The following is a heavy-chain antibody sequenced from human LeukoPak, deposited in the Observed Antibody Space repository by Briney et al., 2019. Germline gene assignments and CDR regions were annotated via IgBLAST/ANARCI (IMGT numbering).Heavy chain of an antibody. CDR2: IRSSGSTI. D-gene: IGHD6-13*01. CDR3: ARESSSWYY. Sequence: PGGSLRLSRAATGFTLSSYEMNWGRQAPGKGLEWVSYIRSSGSTIYYAGSVKGRSPISRNNAKNSLYLQMNSLRAEDTAVYYCARESSSWYYWGQGTLVTVFS. V-gene: IGHV3-48*03. J-gene: IGHJ4*02. CDR1: GFTLSSYE.